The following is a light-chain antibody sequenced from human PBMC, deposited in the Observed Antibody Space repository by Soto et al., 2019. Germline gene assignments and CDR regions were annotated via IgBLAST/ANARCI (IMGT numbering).Light chain of an antibody. V-gene: IGKV3-15*01. CDR2: GAS. CDR3: QQYNQWPRT. CDR1: QSLGTN. J-gene: IGKJ1*01. Sequence: EIEMTQYPATLSVSPGERATLSCRASQSLGTNLAWFQQKPGQVPRLLIHGASTRATGIPARFSGSGSGTEFTLTFICLQSEDFAVYYCQQYNQWPRTFGQGTKV.